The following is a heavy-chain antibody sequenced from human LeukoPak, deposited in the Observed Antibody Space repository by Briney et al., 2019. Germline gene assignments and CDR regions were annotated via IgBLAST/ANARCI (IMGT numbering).Heavy chain of an antibody. CDR3: ARGRRGYSYGRPPVLFDY. V-gene: IGHV4-59*12. J-gene: IGHJ4*02. D-gene: IGHD5-18*01. Sequence: KPSETLSLTCTVSGGSISSYYWSWIRQPPGKGLEWIGYIYYSGSTNYNPSLKSRVTISVDTSKNQFSLKLSSVTAADTAVYYCARGRRGYSYGRPPVLFDYWGQGTLVTVSS. CDR2: IYYSGST. CDR1: GGSISSYY.